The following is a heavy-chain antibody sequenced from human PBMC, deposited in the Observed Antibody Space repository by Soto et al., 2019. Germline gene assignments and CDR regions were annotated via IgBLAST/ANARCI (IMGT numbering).Heavy chain of an antibody. CDR3: ARDRKRDYWYFYL. J-gene: IGHJ2*01. V-gene: IGHV4-59*01. Sequence: SETLSLTCTGSGGSISSYYWSWIRQPPGKGLEWIGYIYYSGSTNYNPSLKSRVTISVDTSKNQFSLKLSSVTAADTAVYYCARDRKRDYWYFYLRGRGTLVPVSS. CDR2: IYYSGST. CDR1: GGSISSYY.